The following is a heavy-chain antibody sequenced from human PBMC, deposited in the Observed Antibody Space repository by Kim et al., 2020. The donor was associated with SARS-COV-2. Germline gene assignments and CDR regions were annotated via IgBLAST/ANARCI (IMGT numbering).Heavy chain of an antibody. CDR3: ATRFSRGRVY. D-gene: IGHD1-1*01. V-gene: IGHV4-34*01. J-gene: IGHJ4*02. Sequence: SAHSTPSLKSHVTISVDTSKYQFSLKLSSVTAADTAVYYCATRFSRGRVYWGQGTLVTVSS. CDR2: SA.